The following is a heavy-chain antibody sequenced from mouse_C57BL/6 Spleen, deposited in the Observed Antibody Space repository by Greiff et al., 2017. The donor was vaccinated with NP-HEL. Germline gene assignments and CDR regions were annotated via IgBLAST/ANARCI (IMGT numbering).Heavy chain of an antibody. V-gene: IGHV1-54*01. CDR2: INPGSGGT. CDR1: GYAFTNYL. D-gene: IGHD1-1*01. CDR3: ARENYGSSYDY. Sequence: QVQLQQSGAELVRPGTSVKVSCKASGYAFTNYLIAWVKQRPGQGLEWIGVINPGSGGTNDNEKFTGKATLTADKSSSTAYMQLSSLTSEDSAVYFCARENYGSSYDYWGQGTTLTVSS. J-gene: IGHJ2*01.